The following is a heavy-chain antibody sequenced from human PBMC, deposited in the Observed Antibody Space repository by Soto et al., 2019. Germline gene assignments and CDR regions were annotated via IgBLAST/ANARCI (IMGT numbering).Heavy chain of an antibody. CDR3: AREGAYGSGLGYGMDV. CDR1: GDSTSSNNW. J-gene: IGHJ6*02. CDR2: IYYIGST. Sequence: ETLSLTCAVSGDSTSSNNWGGWVRQAPGKGLEWIGYIYYIGSTYYNPSLESRVTISVDTSKNQFSLNLSSVTAAGTAVYYCAREGAYGSGLGYGMDVWGQGTTVTVSS. D-gene: IGHD3-10*01. V-gene: IGHV4-28*03.